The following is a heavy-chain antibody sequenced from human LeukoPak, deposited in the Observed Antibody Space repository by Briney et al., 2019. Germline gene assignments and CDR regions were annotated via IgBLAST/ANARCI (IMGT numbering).Heavy chain of an antibody. Sequence: PGGSLRLSCAASGFTFSSYGMHWVRQAPGKGLEWVAVIWYDGSNKYYADSVKGRFTISRDNSKNTLYLQMNSLRAEDTAVYYCAKDPGYGVYFDYWGQGSLVTVSS. CDR3: AKDPGYGVYFDY. CDR2: IWYDGSNK. J-gene: IGHJ4*02. D-gene: IGHD3-10*01. CDR1: GFTFSSYG. V-gene: IGHV3-30*02.